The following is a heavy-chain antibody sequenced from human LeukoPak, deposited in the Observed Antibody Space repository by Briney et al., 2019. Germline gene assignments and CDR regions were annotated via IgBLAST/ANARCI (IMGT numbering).Heavy chain of an antibody. CDR3: ARVYYYYYYMDV. CDR2: INHSGST. CDR1: GGSFSGYY. J-gene: IGHJ6*03. V-gene: IGHV4-34*01. Sequence: SETLSLTCAVYGGSFSGYYWSWIRQPPGKGLEWIGEINHSGSTNYNPSLKSRVTISVDTSKNQFSLKLSSVTAADTAVYYCARVYYYYYYMDVWGKGTTVTVSS.